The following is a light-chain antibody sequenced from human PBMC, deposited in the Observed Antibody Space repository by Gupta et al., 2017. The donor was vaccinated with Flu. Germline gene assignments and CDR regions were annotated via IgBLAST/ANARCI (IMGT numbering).Light chain of an antibody. CDR2: KAS. CDR1: QSISSR. CDR3: QQYSSYWT. J-gene: IGKJ1*01. Sequence: SPSTLSASVGARVTIPCRASQSISSRLAWYQQKPGKAPKLLIYKASNLESGVPSRFSGSGSGTEFTLTISSLQPDDFATYYCQQYSSYWTFGQGTQVEIK. V-gene: IGKV1-5*03.